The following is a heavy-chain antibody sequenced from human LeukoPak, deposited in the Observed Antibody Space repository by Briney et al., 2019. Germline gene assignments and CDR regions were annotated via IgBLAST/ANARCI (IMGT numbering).Heavy chain of an antibody. D-gene: IGHD3-22*01. J-gene: IGHJ4*02. Sequence: GGSLRLSCAASGFTFSDYCMSWIRQAPGKGLEWVSFISSSGSTMYYADSVKGRFTISRDNAKNSLYLQMNSLRAEDTAVYYCAIRGPDSSGFYRFDYWGQGTLVTVSS. CDR2: ISSSGSTM. V-gene: IGHV3-11*01. CDR1: GFTFSDYC. CDR3: AIRGPDSSGFYRFDY.